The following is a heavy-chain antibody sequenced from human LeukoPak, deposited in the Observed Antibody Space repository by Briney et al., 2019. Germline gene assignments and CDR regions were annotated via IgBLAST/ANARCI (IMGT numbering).Heavy chain of an antibody. Sequence: GGSLRLSCAASGLTFDDYGMSWVRQAPGKGLEWVSGINWNGGSTGYADSVKGRFTISRDNAKNSLYLQMNSLRAEDTAVYYCAKDGVVVVAATLLAFDIWGQGTMVTVSS. D-gene: IGHD2-15*01. CDR1: GLTFDDYG. CDR3: AKDGVVVVAATLLAFDI. J-gene: IGHJ3*02. CDR2: INWNGGST. V-gene: IGHV3-20*04.